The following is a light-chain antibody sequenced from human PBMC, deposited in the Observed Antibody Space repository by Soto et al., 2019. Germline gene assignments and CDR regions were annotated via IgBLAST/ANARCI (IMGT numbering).Light chain of an antibody. CDR1: SSNIGAGDD. J-gene: IGLJ3*02. V-gene: IGLV1-40*01. Sequence: QSVLTQPPSVSGAPGQRVTISCTGSSSNIGAGDDVHWYQQLPGTAPKLLIYGDTNRPSGVPDRFSGSKSGTSAALAITGLQAEDEAVYYCQAYVSSLGGYWVFGGGTKLTVL. CDR3: QAYVSSLGGYWV. CDR2: GDT.